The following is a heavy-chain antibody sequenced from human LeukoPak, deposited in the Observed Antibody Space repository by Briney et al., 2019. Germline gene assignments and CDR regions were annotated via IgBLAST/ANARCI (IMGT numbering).Heavy chain of an antibody. CDR1: VYIFTNYG. V-gene: IGHV7-4-1*02. CDR2: INTNTGNP. D-gene: IGHD6-13*01. Sequence: ASVKVSCKASVYIFTNYGMHWVRQAPGQGLEWMGWINTNTGNPTYAQGFTGRFVFSLDTSVSTAYLQISSLKAEDTAVYYCARDRYSSSWYSDYWGQGTLVTVSS. CDR3: ARDRYSSSWYSDY. J-gene: IGHJ4*02.